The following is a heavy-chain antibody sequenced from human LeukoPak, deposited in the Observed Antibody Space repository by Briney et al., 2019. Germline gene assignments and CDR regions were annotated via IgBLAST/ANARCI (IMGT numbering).Heavy chain of an antibody. D-gene: IGHD1-14*01. Sequence: SETLSLTCTVSGNSFGDYYWSWIRQPAGKGLEWIGRVFTSGSTDYNPSFKSRVTISVDTSKKQVSLRLSSVTAADTAVYYCARDLPGQYGFDIWGQGTMVTVSS. CDR3: ARDLPGQYGFDI. CDR2: VFTSGST. V-gene: IGHV4-4*07. J-gene: IGHJ3*02. CDR1: GNSFGDYY.